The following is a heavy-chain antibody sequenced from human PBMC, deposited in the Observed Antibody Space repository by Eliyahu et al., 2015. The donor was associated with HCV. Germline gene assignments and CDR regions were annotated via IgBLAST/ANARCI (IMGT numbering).Heavy chain of an antibody. V-gene: IGHV4-34*01. CDR3: ARGFMGRRGHFDY. J-gene: IGHJ4*02. D-gene: IGHD3-16*01. CDR2: INHSGST. CDR1: XGSFSGYY. Sequence: QVQLQQWGAGPLKPSEXLSLXCXXXXGSFSGYYWXWIRQPPGKGLERIGEINHSGSTNYNPSLKSRVTISVDTSKNQFSLKLSSVTAADTAVYYCARGFMGRRGHFDYWGQGTLVTVSS.